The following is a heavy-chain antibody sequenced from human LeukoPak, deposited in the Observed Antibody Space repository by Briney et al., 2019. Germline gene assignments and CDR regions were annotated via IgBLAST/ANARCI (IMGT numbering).Heavy chain of an antibody. Sequence: GGSLRLSCAASGFTFSSYSMNWVRQAPGKGLEWVSYISSSSSTIYYADSVKGRFTISRNNAKNSLYLQMNSLRAEDTAVYYCARDQGESYYYYGMDVWGQGTTVTVSS. J-gene: IGHJ6*02. CDR3: ARDQGESYYYYGMDV. V-gene: IGHV3-48*04. CDR2: ISSSSSTI. CDR1: GFTFSSYS. D-gene: IGHD3-10*01.